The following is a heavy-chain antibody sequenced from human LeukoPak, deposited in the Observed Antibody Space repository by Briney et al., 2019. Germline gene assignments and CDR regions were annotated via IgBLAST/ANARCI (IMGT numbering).Heavy chain of an antibody. D-gene: IGHD5-12*01. CDR2: IKQDGSEK. J-gene: IGHJ4*02. CDR3: ARVFVQGGYAPYFDY. Sequence: SGGSLRLSCAASGFTFSSYWMSWVRQAPGKGLEWVANIKQDGSEKYYVDSVKGRFTISRDNAKNSLYLQMNSLRAEDTAVYYCARVFVQGGYAPYFDYWGQGTLVTVSS. CDR1: GFTFSSYW. V-gene: IGHV3-7*01.